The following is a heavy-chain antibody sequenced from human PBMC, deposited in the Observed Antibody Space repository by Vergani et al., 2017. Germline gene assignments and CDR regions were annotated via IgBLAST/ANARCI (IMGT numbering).Heavy chain of an antibody. CDR1: GFTFSSYD. D-gene: IGHD3-22*01. J-gene: IGHJ3*02. V-gene: IGHV3-13*04. CDR3: ARGRGESSGYYWNDAFDI. Sequence: EVQLVESGGGLVQPGGSLRLSCAASGFTFSSYDMHWVRQATGKGLEWVSAIGTAGDTYYSGSVKGRFTISRENDKNSLYLQMNSRRAGDTAVYYCARGRGESSGYYWNDAFDIWGQGTMVTVSS. CDR2: IGTAGDT.